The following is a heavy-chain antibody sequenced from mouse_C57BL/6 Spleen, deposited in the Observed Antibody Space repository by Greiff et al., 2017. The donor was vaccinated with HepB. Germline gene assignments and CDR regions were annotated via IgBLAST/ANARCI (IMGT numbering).Heavy chain of an antibody. CDR1: GFTFSSYG. V-gene: IGHV5-6*01. CDR3: ARYDYFDY. CDR2: ISSGGSYT. D-gene: IGHD2-3*01. J-gene: IGHJ2*01. Sequence: EVKVVESGGDLVKPGGSLKLSCVASGFTFSSYGMSWVRQTPDKRLEWVATISSGGSYTYYPDSVKGRFTISRDNAKNTLYLQMSSLKSEDTAMYYCARYDYFDYWGQGTTLTVSS.